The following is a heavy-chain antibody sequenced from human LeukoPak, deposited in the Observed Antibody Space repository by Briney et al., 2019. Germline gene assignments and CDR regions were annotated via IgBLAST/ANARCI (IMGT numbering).Heavy chain of an antibody. CDR1: GFTFSTSA. CDR3: ARDLYAGGWATDF. D-gene: IGHD6-19*01. J-gene: IGHJ4*02. V-gene: IGHV3-30-3*01. Sequence: PGTSLRLSCAASGFTFSTSAMHWVRQAPGKGLEWVAIILYDGSNKYYASSVKGRFSISRDNSKNTVYLQLSSLRVEDTAIYYCARDLYAGGWATDFWGQGTLVTVSS. CDR2: ILYDGSNK.